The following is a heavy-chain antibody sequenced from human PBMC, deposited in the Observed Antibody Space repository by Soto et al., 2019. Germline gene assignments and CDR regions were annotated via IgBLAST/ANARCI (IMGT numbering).Heavy chain of an antibody. CDR1: GFTFSSYG. J-gene: IGHJ4*02. CDR2: ISYDGSNK. CDR3: AKSKLRIAAAGSFDY. Sequence: GGSLRLSCAASGFTFSSYGMHWVRQAPGKGLEWVAVISYDGSNKYYADSVKGRFTISRDNSKNTLYLQMNSLRAEDTAVYYCAKSKLRIAAAGSFDYWGQGTLVTVSS. D-gene: IGHD6-13*01. V-gene: IGHV3-30*18.